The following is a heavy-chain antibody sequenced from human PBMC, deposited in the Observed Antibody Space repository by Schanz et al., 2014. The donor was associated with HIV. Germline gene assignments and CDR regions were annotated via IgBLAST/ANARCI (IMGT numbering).Heavy chain of an antibody. CDR1: GFTFNSYG. D-gene: IGHD3-22*01. J-gene: IGHJ6*02. CDR2: ISYDGTKK. Sequence: QVQLVESGGGVVQPGRSLRLSCAASGFTFNSYGMHWVRQAPGKGLEWVSVISYDGTKKHYADSVKGRFTISRDNSKNSLYLVIKSLRAEDAAVYYCAKDRNYYDSKYRGKGNYYYYYGMDVWGQGTTVTVSS. CDR3: AKDRNYYDSKYRGKGNYYYYYGMDV. V-gene: IGHV3-30*18.